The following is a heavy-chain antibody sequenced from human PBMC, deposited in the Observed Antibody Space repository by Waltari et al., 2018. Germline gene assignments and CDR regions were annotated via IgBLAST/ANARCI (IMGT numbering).Heavy chain of an antibody. CDR2: IYYSGST. D-gene: IGHD1-1*01. Sequence: QVQLQESGPGLVKPSQTLSLPYTVSGGSISSGDYYWSWIRQPPGKGLEWIGYIYYSGSTYYNPSLKSRVTISVDTSKNQFSLKLSSVTAADTAVYYCARERNWNHAWFDPWGQGTLVTVSS. J-gene: IGHJ5*02. CDR1: GGSISSGDYY. CDR3: ARERNWNHAWFDP. V-gene: IGHV4-30-4*08.